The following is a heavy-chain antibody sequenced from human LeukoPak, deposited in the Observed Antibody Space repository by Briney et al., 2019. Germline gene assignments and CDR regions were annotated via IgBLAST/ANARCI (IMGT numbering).Heavy chain of an antibody. V-gene: IGHV3-23*01. CDR2: ISGSGGST. J-gene: IGHJ4*02. CDR3: AKHYDILTGYYTYFDY. D-gene: IGHD3-9*01. Sequence: GGSLRLSCAASGFTFSSYAMSWVRQAPGKGLEWVSAISGSGGSTYYADSVKGRFTISRDNSKNTLYPQMNSLRAEDTAVYYCAKHYDILTGYYTYFDYWGQGTLVTVSS. CDR1: GFTFSSYA.